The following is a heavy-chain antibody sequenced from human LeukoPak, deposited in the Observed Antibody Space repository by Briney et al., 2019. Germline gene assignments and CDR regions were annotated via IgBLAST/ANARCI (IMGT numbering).Heavy chain of an antibody. Sequence: PSETLSLTCTVSGGSISSYYWSWIRQPAGKGLEWIGRIYTSGSTNYNPSLKSRVTISVDTSKNQFSLKLSSVTAADTAVYYCAREATYYYDSSGYSDPFGYWGQGTLVTVSS. J-gene: IGHJ4*02. CDR1: GGSISSYY. V-gene: IGHV4-4*07. CDR2: IYTSGST. CDR3: AREATYYYDSSGYSDPFGY. D-gene: IGHD3-22*01.